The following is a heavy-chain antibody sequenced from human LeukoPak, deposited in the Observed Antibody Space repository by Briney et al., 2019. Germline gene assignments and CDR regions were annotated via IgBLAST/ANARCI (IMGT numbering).Heavy chain of an antibody. Sequence: PGGSLRLSCAASGFTFSSYAMSWVRQAPEKGLEWVSAISGSGGSTYYADSVKGRFTISRDNSKNTLYLQMNSLRAEDTAVYYCALPAAPYYYYDMDVWGQGTTVTVSS. J-gene: IGHJ6*02. CDR3: ALPAAPYYYYDMDV. CDR1: GFTFSSYA. D-gene: IGHD2-2*01. V-gene: IGHV3-23*01. CDR2: ISGSGGST.